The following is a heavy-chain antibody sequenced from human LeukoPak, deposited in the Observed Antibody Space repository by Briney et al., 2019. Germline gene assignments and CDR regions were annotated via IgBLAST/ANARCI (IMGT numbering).Heavy chain of an antibody. J-gene: IGHJ6*04. D-gene: IGHD3-10*01. CDR2: IIPIFGTA. CDR3: ARTAMYGSGSGYYYGMDV. Sequence: SVKVSCKASGGTFSSYAISWVRQAPGQGLEWMGGIIPIFGTANYAQKFQGRVTITADESTSTAYMELSSLRSEDTAVYYCARTAMYGSGSGYYYGMDVGGKGTTVTVSS. CDR1: GGTFSSYA. V-gene: IGHV1-69*13.